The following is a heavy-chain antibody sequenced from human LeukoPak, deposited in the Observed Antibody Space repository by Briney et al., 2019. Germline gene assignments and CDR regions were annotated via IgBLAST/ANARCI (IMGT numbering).Heavy chain of an antibody. CDR3: AKSRTTVDY. CDR1: GFTFSDYY. Sequence: GGSLGLSCTASGFTFSDYYMSWIRQAPGKGLEWVAYISGDRSMIYHIDSVKGRFTISRDNAKNSLFLQMNNLRAEDTAVYYCAKSRTTVDYWGQGTLVTVSS. CDR2: ISGDRSMI. J-gene: IGHJ4*02. V-gene: IGHV3-11*01. D-gene: IGHD4-11*01.